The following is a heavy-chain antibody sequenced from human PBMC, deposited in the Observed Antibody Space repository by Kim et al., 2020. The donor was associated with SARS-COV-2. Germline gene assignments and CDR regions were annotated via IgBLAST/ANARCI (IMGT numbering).Heavy chain of an antibody. CDR1: GFTFSSYG. CDR2: ISYDGSNK. J-gene: IGHJ4*02. CDR3: AKAEDYDY. V-gene: IGHV3-30*18. Sequence: GGSLRLSCAASGFTFSSYGMNWVRQAPGKGLEWVAVISYDGSNKYYADSVKGRFTISRDNSKNTLYLQMNSLRAEDTAVYYCAKAEDYDYWGQGTLVTVSS.